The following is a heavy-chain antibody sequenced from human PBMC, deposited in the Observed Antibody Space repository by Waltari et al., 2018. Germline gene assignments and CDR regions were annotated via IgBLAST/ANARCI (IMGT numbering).Heavy chain of an antibody. J-gene: IGHJ4*02. CDR3: ARHPRGYGGYDALDY. CDR2: INHSGST. Sequence: QVQLQQWGAGLLKPSETLSLTCAVYGGSFSGYYWSWIRQPPGKGPEWIGEINHSGSTNYNPSHTSRVTISVDTSKNQFSLKLSSVTAADTAVYYCARHPRGYGGYDALDYWGQGTLVTVSS. V-gene: IGHV4-34*01. D-gene: IGHD5-12*01. CDR1: GGSFSGYY.